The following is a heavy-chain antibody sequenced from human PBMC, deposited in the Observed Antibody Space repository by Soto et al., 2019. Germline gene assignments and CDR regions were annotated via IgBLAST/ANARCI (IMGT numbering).Heavy chain of an antibody. CDR3: ARDPVVAYYGSGKGPLDY. D-gene: IGHD3-10*01. J-gene: IGHJ4*02. V-gene: IGHV3-30-3*01. CDR1: GFTFSSYA. Sequence: PXESLSLSFAACGFTFSSYAMHGVRQAPGKGLEWVAVISYDGSNKYYADSVKGRFTISRDNSKNTLYLQMNSLRAEDTAVYYCARDPVVAYYGSGKGPLDYWGQGTLVTVSS. CDR2: ISYDGSNK.